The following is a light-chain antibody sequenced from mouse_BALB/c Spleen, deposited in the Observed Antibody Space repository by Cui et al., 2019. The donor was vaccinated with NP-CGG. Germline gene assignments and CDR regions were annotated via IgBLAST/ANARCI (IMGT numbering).Light chain of an antibody. CDR1: TGAVTTSNY. CDR3: VLWYSNHWV. J-gene: IGLJ1*01. CDR2: GTN. V-gene: IGLV1*01. Sequence: QAVVTQESALTTSPGETVTPTCRSSTGAVTTSNYANWVQEKPDHLFTGLIGGTNNRVPGVPARFSGSLIGEKAALTITGAQTEDEAIYFCVLWYSNHWVFGGGTKLTVL.